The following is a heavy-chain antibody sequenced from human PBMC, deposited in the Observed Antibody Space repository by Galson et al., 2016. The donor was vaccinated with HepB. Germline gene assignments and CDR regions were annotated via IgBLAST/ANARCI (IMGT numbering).Heavy chain of an antibody. D-gene: IGHD3-22*01. CDR1: GGTFSDYA. J-gene: IGHJ4*02. Sequence: SVKVSCKASGGTFSDYAISWVRQAPGQGLEWMGGIIPIFGASNYAQKFQGRVTITAHGSTAYMDLSSLRPEDTAVYFCAPSSWRYYPLNYHLHYWGQGTLVTVSS. V-gene: IGHV1-69*13. CDR2: IIPIFGAS. CDR3: APSSWRYYPLNYHLHY.